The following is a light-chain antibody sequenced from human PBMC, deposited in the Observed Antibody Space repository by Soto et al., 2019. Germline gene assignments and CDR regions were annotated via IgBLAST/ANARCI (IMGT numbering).Light chain of an antibody. CDR3: QQTYISPPT. CDR2: SAS. V-gene: IGKV1-39*01. J-gene: IGKJ4*01. Sequence: DIQMTQSPSSLSASVGDRVTITCRASETTANYLNWYQHKPGKAPKLLIHSASSLQSGVPSRFSGRGSGTDFTLTITSLQPEDFATYSCQQTYISPPTFGGGTKVEIK. CDR1: ETTANY.